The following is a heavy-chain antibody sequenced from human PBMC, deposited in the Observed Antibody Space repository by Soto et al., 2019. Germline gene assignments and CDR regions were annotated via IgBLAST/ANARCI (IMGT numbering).Heavy chain of an antibody. J-gene: IGHJ4*02. V-gene: IGHV3-72*01. Sequence: EVQLVESGGGLVQPGGSLRLSCAASGFTFSDHYMDWVRQAPGKGLEWVGRIRKKPNSYTTEYAVSVKGRFTISRDDSKNSLYLQMNSLKTEDTAFYYCARVATAYNYDYWGQGTLVTVSS. CDR2: IRKKPNSYTT. CDR3: ARVATAYNYDY. CDR1: GFTFSDHY. D-gene: IGHD2-21*02.